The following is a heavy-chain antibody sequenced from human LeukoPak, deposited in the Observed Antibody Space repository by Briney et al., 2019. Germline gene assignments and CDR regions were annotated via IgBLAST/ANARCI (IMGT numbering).Heavy chain of an antibody. CDR1: GGPISSADCY. Sequence: SETLSLTCTVSGGPISSADCYWSWIRQPPGKGLEWIGHIYYSGSTYYSPSLKSRVIISVDTSKNQFSLKLSSVTAADTAVYYCARVHYHDNKTIDCWGQGTLVTVSS. J-gene: IGHJ4*02. CDR2: IYYSGST. V-gene: IGHV4-30-4*01. D-gene: IGHD3-22*01. CDR3: ARVHYHDNKTIDC.